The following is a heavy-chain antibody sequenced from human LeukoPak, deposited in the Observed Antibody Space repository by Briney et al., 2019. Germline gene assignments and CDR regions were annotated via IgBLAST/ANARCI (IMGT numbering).Heavy chain of an antibody. J-gene: IGHJ4*02. V-gene: IGHV4-59*11. CDR3: ARGEWELLGGY. Sequence: PSETLSLTCTVSGGSISSHYWSWIRQPPGKGLEWIGYIYYSGSTNYNPSLKSRVTISVDTSKNQFSLKLSSVTAEDTAVYYCARGEWELLGGYWGQGTLVTVSS. CDR1: GGSISSHY. D-gene: IGHD1-26*01. CDR2: IYYSGST.